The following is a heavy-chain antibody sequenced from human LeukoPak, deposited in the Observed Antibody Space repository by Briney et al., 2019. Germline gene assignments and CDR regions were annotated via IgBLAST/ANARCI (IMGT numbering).Heavy chain of an antibody. V-gene: IGHV3-9*01. CDR3: ATFSPYFES. CDR1: GFTFDDYA. J-gene: IGHJ4*02. Sequence: GGSLRLSCAASGFTFDDYAMHWVRQAPGKGLEWVSGISWNSGSIGYADSVKGRFTISRDNAKNSLYLQMNSLRVEDTAIYYCATFSPYFESWGQGTLVTVSS. CDR2: ISWNSGSI.